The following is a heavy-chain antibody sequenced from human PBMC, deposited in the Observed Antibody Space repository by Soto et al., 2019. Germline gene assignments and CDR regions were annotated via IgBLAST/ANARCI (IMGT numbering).Heavy chain of an antibody. V-gene: IGHV3-30-3*01. CDR3: ARPLWRDDYNWGYFDL. CDR1: GFTFSSYA. CDR2: ISYAGSNQ. Sequence: QVQLVESGGGVVQPGRSLRLSCAASGFTFSSYAMHWVRQAPGKGLEWGAVISYAGSNQYYADSVKGRFTISRDNSKNTLYLQMNSRRLEDTAVYYWARPLWRDDYNWGYFDLWGRGTLVTVSS. D-gene: IGHD4-4*01. J-gene: IGHJ2*01.